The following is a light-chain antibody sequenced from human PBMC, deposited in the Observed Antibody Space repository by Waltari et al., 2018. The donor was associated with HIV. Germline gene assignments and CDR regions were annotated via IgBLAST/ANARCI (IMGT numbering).Light chain of an antibody. CDR2: EDN. V-gene: IGLV6-57*03. CDR3: QSYDTNNHWV. Sequence: NFTLTQPHSVSKSPGKTVIISCSRSSGSIADHYVHWHQQRPGSAPIIVMFEDNKRPSGVPDRFSGSIDRSSNSASLTISGLQTEDEADYYCQSYDTNNHWVFGGGTKLTVL. CDR1: SGSIADHY. J-gene: IGLJ3*02.